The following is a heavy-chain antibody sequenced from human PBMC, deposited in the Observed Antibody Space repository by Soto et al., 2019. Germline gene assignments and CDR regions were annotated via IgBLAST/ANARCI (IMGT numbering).Heavy chain of an antibody. D-gene: IGHD1-26*01. CDR3: ARDWWELLMDYGMDV. CDR1: GFTFSSYS. Sequence: AGGSLRLSCAASGFTFSSYSMNWVRQAPGKGLEWVSYISSSSSTIYYADSVKGRFTISRDNAKNSLYLQMNSLRDEDTAVYYCARDWWELLMDYGMDVWGQGTTVTVSS. J-gene: IGHJ6*02. V-gene: IGHV3-48*02. CDR2: ISSSSSTI.